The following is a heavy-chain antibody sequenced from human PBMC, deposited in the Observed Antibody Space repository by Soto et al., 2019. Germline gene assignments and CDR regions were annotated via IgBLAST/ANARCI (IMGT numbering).Heavy chain of an antibody. Sequence: QITLKESGPTLVKPTQTLTLTCTFSGFSLSTTGVGVGWIRQPPGKALEWLALIYWEDDKRYSPSLKSRLTITKDTSKNLVVLTMTHMDPLDTATYYCAHSDYIRPLDSWGQGTLVTVSS. CDR2: IYWEDDK. CDR3: AHSDYIRPLDS. V-gene: IGHV2-5*02. J-gene: IGHJ4*02. CDR1: GFSLSTTGVG. D-gene: IGHD4-17*01.